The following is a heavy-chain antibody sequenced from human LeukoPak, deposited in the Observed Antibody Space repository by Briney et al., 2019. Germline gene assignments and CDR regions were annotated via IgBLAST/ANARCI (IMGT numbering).Heavy chain of an antibody. V-gene: IGHV1-2*06. CDR1: GCTFTGYH. CDR3: ARDYCSSTSCLFDY. CDR2: INPNSGDT. J-gene: IGHJ4*02. D-gene: IGHD2-2*01. Sequence: ASVKVSCKASGCTFTGYHMHWVRQAPGQGLEWMGRINPNSGDTNYAQKFQSRVAMTRDTSISTAFMELTRLRSDDTAVYYCARDYCSSTSCLFDYWGQGTLVTVSS.